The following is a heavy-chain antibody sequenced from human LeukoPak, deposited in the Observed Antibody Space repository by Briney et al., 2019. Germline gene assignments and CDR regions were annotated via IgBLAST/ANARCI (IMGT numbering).Heavy chain of an antibody. CDR3: ARGERGSYLDPFDY. CDR1: GDSVSSNSAA. J-gene: IGHJ4*02. D-gene: IGHD1-26*01. Sequence: SQTLSLTCAISGDSVSSNSAAWNWIRQSPSRGLEWLGRTYYRSKWYTDYAVSVKSQITINPDASKNQFSLQLNSVTPEDTAVYYCARGERGSYLDPFDYWGQGTLVTVSS. CDR2: TYYRSKWYT. V-gene: IGHV6-1*01.